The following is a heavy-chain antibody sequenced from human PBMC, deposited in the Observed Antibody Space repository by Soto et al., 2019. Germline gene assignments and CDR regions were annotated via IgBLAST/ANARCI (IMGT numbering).Heavy chain of an antibody. Sequence: QVQLQESGPGLVKPSETLSLTCTVSGGSISSYYWSWIRQPPGKGLEWIGYIYYSGSTNYNPSLKRRXTXAXXTSKNQCPLKLSSVTAADTAVYYCAREGTTVDSYYYYGMDVWGQGTTVTVSS. CDR2: IYYSGST. CDR3: AREGTTVDSYYYYGMDV. V-gene: IGHV4-59*01. J-gene: IGHJ6*02. D-gene: IGHD1-1*01. CDR1: GGSISSYY.